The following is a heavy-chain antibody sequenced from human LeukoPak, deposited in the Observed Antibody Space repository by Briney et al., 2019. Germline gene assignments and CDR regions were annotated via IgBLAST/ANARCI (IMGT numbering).Heavy chain of an antibody. D-gene: IGHD2-21*02. Sequence: GGSLRLSCAASGFTFSSYAMTWVRQAPDKGLEWVSAISGSDGSTYYADSVKGRFTISRDDSQNTLYLQMNSLSAEDTAVYYCAKVETSGGADCYALDYWGQGTLVTVSS. J-gene: IGHJ4*02. CDR3: AKVETSGGADCYALDY. CDR1: GFTFSSYA. V-gene: IGHV3-23*01. CDR2: ISGSDGST.